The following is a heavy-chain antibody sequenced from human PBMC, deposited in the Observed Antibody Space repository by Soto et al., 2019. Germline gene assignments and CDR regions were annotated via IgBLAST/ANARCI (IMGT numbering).Heavy chain of an antibody. CDR2: IYYTGST. V-gene: IGHV4-59*08. J-gene: IGHJ4*02. CDR1: GASISSYY. CDR3: ARNELGYCQGGGCPYYFAY. D-gene: IGHD2-15*01. Sequence: SETLSLTCTVSGASISSYYWSWIRQPPGKGLEWIGYIYYTGSTNYNPSLKSRVTISVDTSKNQFPLKLSSVTAADTAVYYCARNELGYCQGGGCPYYFAYWGPGTLVTV.